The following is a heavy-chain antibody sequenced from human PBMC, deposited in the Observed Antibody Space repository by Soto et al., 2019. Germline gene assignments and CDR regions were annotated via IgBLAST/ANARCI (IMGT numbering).Heavy chain of an antibody. CDR1: GGSISSGGYY. Sequence: SETLSLTCTVSGGSISSGGYYWSWIRQHPGKGLEWIGYIYYSGSTYYNPSLKSRVTISVDTSKNQLSLKLSSVTAADTAVYYCARGGGELLLCFGDPRPWFDTWGEGTLVTVSS. CDR3: ARGGGELLLCFGDPRPWFDT. V-gene: IGHV4-31*03. D-gene: IGHD3-10*01. J-gene: IGHJ5*02. CDR2: IYYSGST.